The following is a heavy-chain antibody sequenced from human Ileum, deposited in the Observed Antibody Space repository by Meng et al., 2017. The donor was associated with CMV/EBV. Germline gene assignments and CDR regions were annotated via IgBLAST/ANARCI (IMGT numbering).Heavy chain of an antibody. J-gene: IGHJ4*02. CDR2: IYYSGSL. V-gene: IGHV4-59*01. CDR1: GGSMRQYY. Sequence: SETLSLTCTVSGGSMRQYYWTWMRQAPGKGLEWIGNIYYSGSLRYNASVKSRVTISVDTSQNQFFLSLTSVTAADMAVYYCARAVSGSDSGFDWWGQGTLVNVSS. D-gene: IGHD2-21*02. CDR3: ARAVSGSDSGFDW.